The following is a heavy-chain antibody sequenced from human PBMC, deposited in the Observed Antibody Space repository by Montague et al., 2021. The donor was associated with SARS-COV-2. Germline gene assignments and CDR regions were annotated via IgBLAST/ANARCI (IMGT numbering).Heavy chain of an antibody. Sequence: SETLSLTCTVSGGSISSYYWSWIRQPPGKGLEWIGYIYYSGSTNYNPSLKSRVTISVDTSKNQFSLKLCSVTAADTAVYYCARGSGWMGNGFDIWGQGTMVTVSS. CDR2: IYYSGST. J-gene: IGHJ3*02. D-gene: IGHD6-19*01. CDR1: GGSISSYY. CDR3: ARGSGWMGNGFDI. V-gene: IGHV4-59*01.